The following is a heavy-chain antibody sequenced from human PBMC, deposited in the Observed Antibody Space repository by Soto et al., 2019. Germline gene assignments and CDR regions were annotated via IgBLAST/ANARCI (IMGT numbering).Heavy chain of an antibody. CDR1: GITFSNAW. J-gene: IGHJ3*02. Sequence: EVQLVESGGGLVEPGGSLRLSCAASGITFSNAWMNWVRKAPGKGLEYIGRIRSKTDGGTTEYAAPVAGRFTVSRDDSKNTLYLQMSGLKTEDTAVYYCTTTRPGTNVFDNWGQGTLVTVSS. V-gene: IGHV3-15*01. CDR2: IRSKTDGGTT. D-gene: IGHD6-13*01. CDR3: TTTRPGTNVFDN.